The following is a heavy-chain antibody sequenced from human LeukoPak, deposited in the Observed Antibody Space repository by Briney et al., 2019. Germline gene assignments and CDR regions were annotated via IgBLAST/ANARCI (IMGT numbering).Heavy chain of an antibody. CDR2: ITSGSGYI. D-gene: IGHD4-23*01. Sequence: GGSLRLSCVASKFTFSTYTMNWVRQAPGKGLEWVSSITSGSGYIYYADSVKGRFTVSRDNAKNSLYLQMNSLRAEDTAVYYCARDSATVVIRSNWFDPWGQGTLVTVSS. V-gene: IGHV3-21*01. CDR1: KFTFSTYT. J-gene: IGHJ5*02. CDR3: ARDSATVVIRSNWFDP.